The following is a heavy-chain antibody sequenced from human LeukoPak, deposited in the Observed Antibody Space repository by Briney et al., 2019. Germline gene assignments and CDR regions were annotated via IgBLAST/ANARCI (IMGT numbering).Heavy chain of an antibody. Sequence: SETLSLTCAVYGGSFSGYYWSWIRQPPGKGLEWIGEINHSGSTNYNPSLKSRVTISVDTSKNQFSLKLSSVTAADTAAYYCARVLVVPAAIRDWVYIDVWGQGTTVTVSS. D-gene: IGHD2-2*02. CDR2: INHSGST. V-gene: IGHV4-34*01. J-gene: IGHJ6*03. CDR3: ARVLVVPAAIRDWVYIDV. CDR1: GGSFSGYY.